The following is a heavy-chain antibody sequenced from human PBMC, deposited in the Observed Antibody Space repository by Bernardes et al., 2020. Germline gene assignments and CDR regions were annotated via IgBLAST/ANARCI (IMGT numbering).Heavy chain of an antibody. V-gene: IGHV4-59*01. CDR1: GGSISSYY. Sequence: WESLRLTCTVSGGSISSYYWSWIRQPPGKGLEWIGYIYYSGSTNYNPSLKSRVTISVDTSKNQFSLKLSSVTAADTAVYYCARTPATVVPTGYFDLWGRGTLVTVSS. CDR2: IYYSGST. J-gene: IGHJ2*01. CDR3: ARTPATVVPTGYFDL. D-gene: IGHD4-17*01.